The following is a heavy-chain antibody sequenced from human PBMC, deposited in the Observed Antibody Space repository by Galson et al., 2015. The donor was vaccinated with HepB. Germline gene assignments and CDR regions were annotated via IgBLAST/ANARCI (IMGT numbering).Heavy chain of an antibody. CDR1: GFTFSSYA. Sequence: SLRLSCAASGFTFSSYAMHWVRQAPGKGLEWVAVISYDGSNKYYADSVKDRITISRDNSKNTLYLQMNSVRSGDTAVYYCAREGFKVDCSGRSCYSCYFGYWGQGTLVTVSS. CDR3: AREGFKVDCSGRSCYSCYFGY. V-gene: IGHV3-30-3*01. CDR2: ISYDGSNK. J-gene: IGHJ4*02. D-gene: IGHD2-15*01.